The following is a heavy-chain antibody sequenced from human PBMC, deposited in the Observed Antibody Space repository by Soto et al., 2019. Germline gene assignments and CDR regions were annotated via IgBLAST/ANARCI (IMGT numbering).Heavy chain of an antibody. CDR1: GFTFSSYG. J-gene: IGHJ3*02. CDR3: ARDSEQQLVGAFDI. D-gene: IGHD6-13*01. Sequence: PGGSMRLSCAASGFTFSSYGMLWVRQAPGKGLEWVAVIWYDGSNKYYADSVKGRFTISRDNSKNTLYLQMNSLRAEDTAVYYCARDSEQQLVGAFDIWGQGTMVTVSS. CDR2: IWYDGSNK. V-gene: IGHV3-33*01.